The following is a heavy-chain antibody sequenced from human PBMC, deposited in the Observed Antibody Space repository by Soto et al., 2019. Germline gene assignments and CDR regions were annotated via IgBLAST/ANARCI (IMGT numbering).Heavy chain of an antibody. V-gene: IGHV3-74*01. CDR3: ARGDCVGGTCYSLAGSFYYSMDV. CDR2: INNDGSVS. Sequence: EVQLVESGGGLVQPGGSLRLSCVASGFTFSNYWMYWVRQAPGEGLVWVSRINNDGSVSSYADSVKGRLTISRDNVKNTLYLQIDSLTAEYTAVYYCARGDCVGGTCYSLAGSFYYSMDVWGKGTTVTVFS. CDR1: GFTFSNYW. D-gene: IGHD2-15*01. J-gene: IGHJ6*03.